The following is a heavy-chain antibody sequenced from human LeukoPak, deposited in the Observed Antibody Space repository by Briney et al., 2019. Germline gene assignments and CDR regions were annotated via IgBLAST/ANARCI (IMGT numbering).Heavy chain of an antibody. CDR1: GYIFTDYF. CDR3: ERTHYYDHSNYYMDV. V-gene: IGHV1-2*02. CDR2: INPHSGAT. Sequence: ASVKVSCEASGYIFTDYFMHWVRQAPRQGLELMGWINPHSGATNYAQKFQDRVTMTRDTSISTAFVELTSLRSDDTAVYYCERTHYYDHSNYYMDVWGTGTTVTVSS. J-gene: IGHJ6*03. D-gene: IGHD3-22*01.